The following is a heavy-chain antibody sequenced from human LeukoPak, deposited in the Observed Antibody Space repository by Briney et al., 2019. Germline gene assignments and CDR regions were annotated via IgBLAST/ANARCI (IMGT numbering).Heavy chain of an antibody. Sequence: GASVKVSCKVSGYTLTELSMHWVRQAPGKGLEWMGGFDPEDGETIYAQKFQGRVTMTEDTSTDTAYMELSSLRSEDTAVYYCVTTPGEGIVEDYWGQGTLVTVSS. CDR2: FDPEDGET. D-gene: IGHD3-22*01. J-gene: IGHJ4*02. V-gene: IGHV1-24*01. CDR1: GYTLTELS. CDR3: VTTPGEGIVEDY.